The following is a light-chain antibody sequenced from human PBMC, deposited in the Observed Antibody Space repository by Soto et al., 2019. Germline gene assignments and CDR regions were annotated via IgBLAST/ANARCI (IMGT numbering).Light chain of an antibody. CDR2: DAF. J-gene: IGKJ5*01. CDR3: QQYESWYPIT. V-gene: IGKV3-15*01. CDR1: QNINNK. Sequence: EIVLTQSPATLSVSPGETATLSCRASQNINNKLVWYQQRPGQAPRLLMSDAFAMAPGIPARFSGSGSGAEFTLPISSLQSEDFAVYYCQQYESWYPITFGQGTRLEI.